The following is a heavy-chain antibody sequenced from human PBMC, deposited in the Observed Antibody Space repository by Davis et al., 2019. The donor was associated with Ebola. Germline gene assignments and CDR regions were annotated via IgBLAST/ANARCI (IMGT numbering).Heavy chain of an antibody. Sequence: PSETLSLTCAVYGGSFSGYYWSWIRQPPGKGLEWIGEINHSGSTNYNPSLKSRVTISVDTSKNQFSLKLSSVTAADTAVYYCARDRPSDYDSSGYYDYWGQGTLVTVSS. V-gene: IGHV4-34*01. CDR3: ARDRPSDYDSSGYYDY. CDR2: INHSGST. CDR1: GGSFSGYY. J-gene: IGHJ4*02. D-gene: IGHD3-22*01.